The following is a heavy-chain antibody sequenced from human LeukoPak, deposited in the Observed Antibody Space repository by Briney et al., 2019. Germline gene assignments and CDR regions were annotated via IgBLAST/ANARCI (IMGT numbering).Heavy chain of an antibody. V-gene: IGHV3-33*06. Sequence: GGSLRLSCAASGFTFSSYGMHWVRQAPGKGLEWVAVIWYDGSNKYYADSVKGRFTISRDNSKNTLYLQMNSLRAEDTAVYYCAKDPLSWFYGMDVWGKGTTVTVSS. J-gene: IGHJ6*04. D-gene: IGHD3-22*01. CDR1: GFTFSSYG. CDR2: IWYDGSNK. CDR3: AKDPLSWFYGMDV.